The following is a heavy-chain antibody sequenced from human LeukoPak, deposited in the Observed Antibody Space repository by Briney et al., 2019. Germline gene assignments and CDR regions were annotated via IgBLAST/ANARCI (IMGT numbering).Heavy chain of an antibody. Sequence: SVKVSCKASGGTFSSYTISWVRQAPGQGLEWMGGIIPIFGTANYAQKFQGRVTITADESTSTAYMELSSLRSEDTAVYYCASPYFHYYDSSGPHHYYYYGMDVWGQGTTVTVSS. CDR1: GGTFSSYT. CDR2: IIPIFGTA. J-gene: IGHJ6*02. CDR3: ASPYFHYYDSSGPHHYYYYGMDV. V-gene: IGHV1-69*13. D-gene: IGHD3-22*01.